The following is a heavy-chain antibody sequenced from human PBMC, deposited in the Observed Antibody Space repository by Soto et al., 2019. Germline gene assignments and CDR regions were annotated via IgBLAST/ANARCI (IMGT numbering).Heavy chain of an antibody. CDR3: VRYYNGTYGSFDP. CDR2: INSDGSST. CDR1: GFTISSHW. J-gene: IGHJ5*02. D-gene: IGHD3-10*01. V-gene: IGHV3-74*01. Sequence: EVQLVESGGGLVQPGGSLRLSCAASGFTISSHWMHWVRQAPGKGLVWVSRINSDGSSTSYADSVKGRFIISRDNAKNTLYLQMTSLRAEDPTLSYCVRYYNGTYGSFDPWGQGTLVTVSS.